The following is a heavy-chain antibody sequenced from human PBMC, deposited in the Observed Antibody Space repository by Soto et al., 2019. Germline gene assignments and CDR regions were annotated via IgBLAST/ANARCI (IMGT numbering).Heavy chain of an antibody. CDR1: GYSFTNYG. D-gene: IGHD6-19*01. CDR3: ARDRGVAPPVAGNTHYYYYMDV. J-gene: IGHJ6*03. Sequence: QDQLVQSGAEVKKPGASVTVSCKASGYSFTNYGITCVRQAPGQGLEWMGWISGFNGNTHYAQKLQGRVTMTTDAPTSTAYMELRSLRSDDTAVYYCARDRGVAPPVAGNTHYYYYMDVSGKGNTVTVAS. CDR2: ISGFNGNT. V-gene: IGHV1-18*01.